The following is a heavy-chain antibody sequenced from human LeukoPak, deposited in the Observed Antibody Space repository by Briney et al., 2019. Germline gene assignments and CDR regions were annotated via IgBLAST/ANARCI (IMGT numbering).Heavy chain of an antibody. J-gene: IGHJ1*01. CDR1: GFTFSSYN. D-gene: IGHD6-13*01. CDR3: AKDIAAAEPEYFQH. Sequence: GGSLRLSCAASGFTFSSYNMNWVRQAPGKGLEWLSYISSSRNIIYYADSVKGRFTISRDNAKNSLYLQMNSLRAEDTALYYCAKDIAAAEPEYFQHWGQGTLVTVSS. CDR2: ISSSRNII. V-gene: IGHV3-48*04.